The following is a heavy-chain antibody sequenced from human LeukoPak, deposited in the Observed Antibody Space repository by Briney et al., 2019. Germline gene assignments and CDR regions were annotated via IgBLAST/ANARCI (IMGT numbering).Heavy chain of an antibody. Sequence: SETLSLTCTVSGGSISSGSYYWSWIRQPPGKGLEWIGYIYYSGSTNYNPSLKSRVTISVDTSKNQFSLKLSSVTAADTAVYYCARFPDAFDIWGQGTMVTVSS. CDR3: ARFPDAFDI. J-gene: IGHJ3*02. V-gene: IGHV4-61*01. CDR1: GGSISSGSYY. CDR2: IYYSGST.